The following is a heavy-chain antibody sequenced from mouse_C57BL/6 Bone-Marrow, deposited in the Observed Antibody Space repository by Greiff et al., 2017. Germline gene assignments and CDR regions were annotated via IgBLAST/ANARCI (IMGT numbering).Heavy chain of an antibody. D-gene: IGHD1-1*01. J-gene: IGHJ1*03. CDR1: GYSITSCYF. V-gene: IGHV3-6*01. Sequence: EVQRVESGPGLVKPSQSLSLSCSVTGYSITSCYFWNWIRQFPGNKLELMDFISYDGCHNYNPSLKNRISITRDTPTNQLFLQLIPVTTEDTAAYYCAREEGIYYLWYFDVWGTGTTVTVSS. CDR2: ISYDGCH. CDR3: AREEGIYYLWYFDV.